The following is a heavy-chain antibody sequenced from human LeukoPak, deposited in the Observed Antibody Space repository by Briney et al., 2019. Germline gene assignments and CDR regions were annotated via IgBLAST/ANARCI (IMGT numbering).Heavy chain of an antibody. CDR3: ARSVNSGCLDC. CDR2: TYYRSKWNY. V-gene: IGHV6-1*01. CDR1: GDSVSSNNAV. D-gene: IGHD3-10*01. J-gene: IGHJ4*02. Sequence: SQTLSLTCAISGDSVSSNNAVWNWIRPSPSIGLEWLGKTYYRSKWNYDYAVSMKSRITINPDTSKNHFSLQLSSVTPEDTAVYYCARSVNSGCLDCWGQGVLVTVSS.